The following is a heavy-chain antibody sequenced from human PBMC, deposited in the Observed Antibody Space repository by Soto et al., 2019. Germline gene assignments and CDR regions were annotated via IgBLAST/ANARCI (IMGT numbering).Heavy chain of an antibody. Sequence: GSLRLSCAASGFTVSSNYMSWVRQAPGKGLEWVSVIYSGGSTYYADSVKGRFTISRDNSKNTLYLQMNSLRAEDTAVYYCARSPVAYYYGMDVWGQGTTVTVSS. J-gene: IGHJ6*02. CDR2: IYSGGST. D-gene: IGHD6-19*01. CDR3: ARSPVAYYYGMDV. CDR1: GFTVSSNY. V-gene: IGHV3-53*01.